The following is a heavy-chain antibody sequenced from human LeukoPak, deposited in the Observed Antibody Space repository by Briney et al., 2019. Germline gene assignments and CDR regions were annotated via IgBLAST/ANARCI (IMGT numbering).Heavy chain of an antibody. CDR2: ISEDGSST. Sequence: GGSLRLSCEASGFTFSSYWMHWVRQTPGKGLVWVSRISEDGSSTSYADSVKGRFTISRDNAKNMLYLQLNSLRAEDTAVYYCARDPPSSDYWGQGTLVTVSS. CDR3: ARDPPSSDY. V-gene: IGHV3-74*01. CDR1: GFTFSSYW. J-gene: IGHJ4*02. D-gene: IGHD6-6*01.